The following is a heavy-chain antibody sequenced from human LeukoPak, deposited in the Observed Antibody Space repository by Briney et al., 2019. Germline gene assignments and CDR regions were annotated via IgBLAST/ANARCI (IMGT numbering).Heavy chain of an antibody. D-gene: IGHD3-16*01. CDR2: ISYSGST. V-gene: IGHV4-59*08. J-gene: IGHJ4*02. Sequence: SETLSLTCTVSGGSINNYYRSWLRQPPGKGLEWIGYISYSGSTNYNPSLKSRVTILVDTSKNQFSLKLSSVTAADTAVFYCARFGSDGYGYKYYFDNWGQGALVTVSS. CDR3: ARFGSDGYGYKYYFDN. CDR1: GGSINNYY.